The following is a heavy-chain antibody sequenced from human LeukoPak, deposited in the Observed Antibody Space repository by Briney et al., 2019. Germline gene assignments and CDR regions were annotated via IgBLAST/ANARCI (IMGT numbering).Heavy chain of an antibody. Sequence: GGSLRLSCAASGFTFSSYSMNWVRQAPGKGLEWVSSISSSSSYIYYADSVKGRFTISRDTAKNSLYLQMNTLRAEDTAVYYCARDPGQGYFAYWGQGTLVTVSS. J-gene: IGHJ4*02. CDR1: GFTFSSYS. CDR3: ARDPGQGYFAY. V-gene: IGHV3-21*01. CDR2: ISSSSSYI.